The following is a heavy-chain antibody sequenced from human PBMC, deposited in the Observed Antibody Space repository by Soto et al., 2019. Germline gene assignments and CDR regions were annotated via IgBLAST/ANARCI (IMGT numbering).Heavy chain of an antibody. D-gene: IGHD6-6*01. Sequence: GESLKTLRKGPGNSFTRYWIGRVRQMPGKGLEWVGIIYPGDSHKRYRRSFQGPIPLPPGQSQNTAYLQWEHLKASDTAMYYFARQGSSSRDGMDVWGQGTTVTVSS. CDR3: ARQGSSSRDGMDV. CDR2: IYPGDSHK. CDR1: GNSFTRYW. J-gene: IGHJ6*02. V-gene: IGHV5-51*01.